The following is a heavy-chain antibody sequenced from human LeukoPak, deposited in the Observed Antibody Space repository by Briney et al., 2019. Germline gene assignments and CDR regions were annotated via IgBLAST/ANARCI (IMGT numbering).Heavy chain of an antibody. V-gene: IGHV6-1*01. CDR1: GDSVSNNNVA. Sequence: SQTLSLTCAISGDSVSNNNVAWNWLRQSPSRGLEWLGKTYYRSKWYNDYAVSVKSRITINPDTSKNQFSLQLQSVTPEDTAVYYCARDMDYYASGTYYNSRWFDPWGQGTLVTVSS. CDR3: ARDMDYYASGTYYNSRWFDP. J-gene: IGHJ5*02. CDR2: TYYRSKWYN. D-gene: IGHD3-10*01.